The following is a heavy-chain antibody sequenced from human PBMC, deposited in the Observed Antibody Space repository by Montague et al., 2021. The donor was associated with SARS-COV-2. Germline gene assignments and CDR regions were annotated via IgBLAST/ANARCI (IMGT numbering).Heavy chain of an antibody. CDR2: INWNGNSR. D-gene: IGHD3-10*01. V-gene: IGHV3-9*01. CDR1: GFTFPDYA. J-gene: IGHJ4*02. CDR3: AAATYGSIAY. Sequence: SLRLSCAASGFTFPDYAMHWVRQAPGKGLEWVSGINWNGNSRGYAASVRGRFTIYRDNAANSLFLQMSSLRPEDTALYYCAAATYGSIAYWGQGNLVTVSS.